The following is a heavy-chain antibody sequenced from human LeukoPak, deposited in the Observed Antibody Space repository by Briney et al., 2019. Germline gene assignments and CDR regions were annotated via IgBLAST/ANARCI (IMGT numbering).Heavy chain of an antibody. CDR2: ISTYNGDT. D-gene: IGHD1-26*01. Sequence: SVKVSCKASGYTFTSYGISWVRQAPGQGLEWMGWISTYNGDTNNAQKLQGRVTMTTDTYTNTAYMELRSLRSDDTAVYYCARGSELPPDYWGQGTLVTVSS. J-gene: IGHJ4*02. CDR3: ARGSELPPDY. V-gene: IGHV1-18*01. CDR1: GYTFTSYG.